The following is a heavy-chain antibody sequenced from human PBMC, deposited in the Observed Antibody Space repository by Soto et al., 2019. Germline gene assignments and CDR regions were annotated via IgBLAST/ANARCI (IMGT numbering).Heavy chain of an antibody. CDR3: ARDRKWIQLDYYYGMDV. J-gene: IGHJ6*02. Sequence: QVPLQESGPGLVKPSGTLSLTCAVSGGSISSSNWWSWVRQPPGKGLEWIGEIYHSGSTNYNPSLKSPVTISVDKSKNQFSLKLSPVTAADTAVYYCARDRKWIQLDYYYGMDVWGQGTTVTVSS. D-gene: IGHD1-1*01. CDR2: IYHSGST. V-gene: IGHV4-4*02. CDR1: GGSISSSNW.